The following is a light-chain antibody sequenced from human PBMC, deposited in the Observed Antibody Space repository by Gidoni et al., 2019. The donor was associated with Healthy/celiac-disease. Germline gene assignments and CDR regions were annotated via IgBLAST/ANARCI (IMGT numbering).Light chain of an antibody. J-gene: IGKJ1*01. CDR1: QSVSSN. CDR2: GAS. V-gene: IGKV3-15*01. Sequence: EIVMTQSPATLPLSPGERATLSCRASQSVSSNLAWYQQKPGQAPRLLIYGASTRATGIPARFSGSGSGTEFTLTISSLQSEDFAVYYCQQYNNWPRTFGQGTQVEIK. CDR3: QQYNNWPRT.